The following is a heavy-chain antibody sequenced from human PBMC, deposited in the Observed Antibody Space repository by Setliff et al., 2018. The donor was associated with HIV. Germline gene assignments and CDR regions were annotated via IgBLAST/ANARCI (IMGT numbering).Heavy chain of an antibody. CDR2: IYSDGST. CDR3: AKPRLYNSALEN. Sequence: LSLTCTVSGGSISSSSYYWGWIRQPPGKGLEWVSTIYSDGSTYHADSVKGRFTLSRDNSKSTLYLQMNSLTPEDTAVYYCAKPRLYNSALENWGQGTLVTVSS. J-gene: IGHJ4*02. V-gene: IGHV3-66*02. CDR1: GGSISSSSYY. D-gene: IGHD1-1*01.